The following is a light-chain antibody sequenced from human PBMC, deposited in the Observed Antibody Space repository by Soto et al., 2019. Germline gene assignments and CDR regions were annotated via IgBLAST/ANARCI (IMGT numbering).Light chain of an antibody. CDR2: EVS. Sequence: QSALTQPASVSGSPGQSITISCSGTSSDDGAYNYVSWFQQHPGKVPKLMIYEVSNRPSGVSDRFSASKSGNTASLTISGLQAEDEADYYCQLYYGATRVFGGGTKLTVL. V-gene: IGLV2-14*01. J-gene: IGLJ3*02. CDR3: QLYYGATRV. CDR1: SSDDGAYNY.